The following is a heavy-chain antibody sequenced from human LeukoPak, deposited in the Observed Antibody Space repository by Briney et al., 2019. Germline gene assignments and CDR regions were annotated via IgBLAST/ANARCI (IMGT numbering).Heavy chain of an antibody. Sequence: PSETLSLTCAVYGGSFSGYYWSWIRQPPGKGLEWIGEINHSGSTNYNPSLKSRGTISVDTSKNQFSLKLSSVTAADTAVYYCARADLGYCSSTSCYEDDAFDIWGQGTMVTVSS. CDR1: GGSFSGYY. CDR2: INHSGST. V-gene: IGHV4-34*01. D-gene: IGHD2-2*01. J-gene: IGHJ3*02. CDR3: ARADLGYCSSTSCYEDDAFDI.